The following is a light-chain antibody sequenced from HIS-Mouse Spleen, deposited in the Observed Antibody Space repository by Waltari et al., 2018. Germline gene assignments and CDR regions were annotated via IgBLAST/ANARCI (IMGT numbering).Light chain of an antibody. J-gene: IGKJ5*01. CDR1: QSVLYSSNNKNY. Sequence: DIVMTQSPDSLAVSLGERPTIHCKSSQSVLYSSNNKNYLAWYQQKPGQPHKLLIYWASTRESGVPDRFSGSGSGTDFTLTISSLQAEDVAVYYCQQYYSTITFGQGTRLEIK. CDR2: WAS. CDR3: QQYYSTIT. V-gene: IGKV4-1*01.